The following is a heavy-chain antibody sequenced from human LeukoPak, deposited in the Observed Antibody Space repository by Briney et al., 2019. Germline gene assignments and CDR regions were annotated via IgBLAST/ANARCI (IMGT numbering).Heavy chain of an antibody. CDR3: ARCERPAHPPFDY. CDR1: GYSISSGYY. J-gene: IGHJ4*02. Sequence: SETLSLTCAVSGYSISSGYYWGWIRQPPGKGLEWIGSIYHSGSTYYNPSLKSRVTISVDTSKNQFSLKLGSVTAADTAVYSCARCERPAHPPFDYWGREPRVTVSS. V-gene: IGHV4-38-2*01. CDR2: IYHSGST. D-gene: IGHD2-2*01.